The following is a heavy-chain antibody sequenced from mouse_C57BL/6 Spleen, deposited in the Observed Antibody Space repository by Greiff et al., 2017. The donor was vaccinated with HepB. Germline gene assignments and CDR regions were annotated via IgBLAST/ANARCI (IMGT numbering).Heavy chain of an antibody. CDR2: IYPRSGNT. D-gene: IGHD4-1*01. Sequence: VQLKESGAELARPGASVKLSCKASGYTFTSYGISWVKQRTGQGLEWIGEIYPRSGNTYYNEKFKGKATLTADKSSSTAYMELRSLTSEDSAVYFCARNWDGRYFDVWGTGTTVTVSS. V-gene: IGHV1-81*01. CDR1: GYTFTSYG. J-gene: IGHJ1*03. CDR3: ARNWDGRYFDV.